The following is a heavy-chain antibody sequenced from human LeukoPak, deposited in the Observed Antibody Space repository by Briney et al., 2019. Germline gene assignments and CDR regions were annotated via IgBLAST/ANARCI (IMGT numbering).Heavy chain of an antibody. CDR1: GFTFSDYR. D-gene: IGHD6-13*01. V-gene: IGHV3-7*01. J-gene: IGHJ4*01. CDR3: ARDGTAPGLYFDL. CDR2: IRQDGGEK. Sequence: GGSLRLSCAVSGFTFSDYRMNWVRQAPGKGLEWVASIRQDGGEKSYVDSVKGRFTISRDNTKNSLYLQMSSLSAEDTAVYYCARDGTAPGLYFDLWGQGTLVTVSS.